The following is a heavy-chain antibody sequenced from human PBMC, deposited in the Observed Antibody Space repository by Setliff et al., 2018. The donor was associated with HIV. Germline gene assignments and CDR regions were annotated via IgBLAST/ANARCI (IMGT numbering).Heavy chain of an antibody. CDR3: AREAHSAWNRGAVATLYFGY. D-gene: IGHD1-1*01. J-gene: IGHJ4*02. CDR2: VIPILRVA. Sequence: SVKVSCKASGGTFSSHAITWVRQAPGQGLEWMGEVIPILRVARYAQRFQDRVSITADKSSTTSYMELSSLKSEDTAVYYCAREAHSAWNRGAVATLYFGYWGQGTLVTVSS. CDR1: GGTFSSHA. V-gene: IGHV1-69*10.